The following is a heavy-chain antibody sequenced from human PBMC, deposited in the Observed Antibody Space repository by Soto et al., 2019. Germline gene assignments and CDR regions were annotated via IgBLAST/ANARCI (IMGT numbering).Heavy chain of an antibody. Sequence: LRLSCAASGFTFSSYAMHWVRQAPGKGLEWVAVISYDGSNKYYADSVKGRFTISRDNSKNTLYLQMNSLRAEDTAVYYCARDDSAFYCSSTSCPTQLRGHPDYWGQGTLVTVSS. D-gene: IGHD2-2*01. CDR2: ISYDGSNK. CDR1: GFTFSSYA. CDR3: ARDDSAFYCSSTSCPTQLRGHPDY. J-gene: IGHJ4*02. V-gene: IGHV3-30-3*01.